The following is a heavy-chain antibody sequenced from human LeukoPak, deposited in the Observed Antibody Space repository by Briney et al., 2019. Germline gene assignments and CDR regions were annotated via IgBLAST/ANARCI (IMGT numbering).Heavy chain of an antibody. CDR1: GGSINNNY. J-gene: IGHJ2*01. V-gene: IGHV4-59*01. Sequence: SETLSLTCTVSGGSINNNYWSWIRQPPGKGLEWIGYVYSNGNTNYNPSLESRVIMSIETSKNQFSLKVPSVTAADTAVYYCASGTFDGPLYGTYWYFHVWGRGALVTVSS. CDR3: ASGTFDGPLYGTYWYFHV. CDR2: VYSNGNT. D-gene: IGHD1-14*01.